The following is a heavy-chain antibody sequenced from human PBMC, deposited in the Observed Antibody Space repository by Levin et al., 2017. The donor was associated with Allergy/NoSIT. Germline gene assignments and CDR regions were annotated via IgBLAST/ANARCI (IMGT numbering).Heavy chain of an antibody. Sequence: SETLSLTCAVSGASISSGGYSWSWIRQPPGKGLEWIGYIHHSGSTYYNPSLRGRITISLDWSKNQISLKLSSVIAADTAVYYCARVLDGWGGDTYYYFDSWGQGTLVTVSS. CDR2: IHHSGST. J-gene: IGHJ4*02. V-gene: IGHV4-30-2*01. CDR1: GASISSGGYS. D-gene: IGHD3-10*01. CDR3: ARVLDGWGGDTYYYFDS.